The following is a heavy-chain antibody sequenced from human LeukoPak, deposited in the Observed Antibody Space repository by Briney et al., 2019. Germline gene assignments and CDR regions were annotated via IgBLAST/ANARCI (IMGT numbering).Heavy chain of an antibody. J-gene: IGHJ4*02. Sequence: PGGSLRLSCAASGLTFSSYSMNWVRQAPGKGLEWVSSISSSSNYIYYADSVKGRFTISRDNAKNSLYLQMNSLRDEDTAVYYCATKQWLAPPPDSWGQGTPVTVSS. CDR3: ATKQWLAPPPDS. CDR1: GLTFSSYS. CDR2: ISSSSNYI. D-gene: IGHD6-19*01. V-gene: IGHV3-21*01.